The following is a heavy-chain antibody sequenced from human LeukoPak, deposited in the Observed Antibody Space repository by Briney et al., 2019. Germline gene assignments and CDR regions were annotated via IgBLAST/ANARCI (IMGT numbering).Heavy chain of an antibody. Sequence: SETLSLTCTVSGGSISDYYWSWIRQPPGKGLEWIGYIYYSGSTNYNPSLKSRVTISVDTSKNQFSLKLSSVTAADTAVYYCARAWSAALTRSDYWGQGTLVTVSS. J-gene: IGHJ4*02. CDR1: GGSISDYY. CDR2: IYYSGST. V-gene: IGHV4-59*01. D-gene: IGHD6-13*01. CDR3: ARAWSAALTRSDY.